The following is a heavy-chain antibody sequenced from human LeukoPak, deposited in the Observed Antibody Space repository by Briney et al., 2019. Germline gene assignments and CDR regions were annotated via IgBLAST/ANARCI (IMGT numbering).Heavy chain of an antibody. CDR2: ISSSGSTI. J-gene: IGHJ6*02. CDR3: AREGAGAYCGGDCYPLLTPYYYYGMDV. D-gene: IGHD2-21*02. CDR1: GFTFSSYE. V-gene: IGHV3-48*03. Sequence: PGGSLRLSCAASGFTFSSYEMNWVRQAPGKGLEWVSYISSSGSTIYYADSVKGRFTISRDNAKSSLYLQMNSLRAEDTAVYYCAREGAGAYCGGDCYPLLTPYYYYGMDVWGQGTTVTVSS.